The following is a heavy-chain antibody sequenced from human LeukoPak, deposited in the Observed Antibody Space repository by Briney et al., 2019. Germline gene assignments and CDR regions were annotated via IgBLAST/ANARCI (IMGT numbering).Heavy chain of an antibody. Sequence: PSQTLSLTCAISGDSFSSNSATWNWIRQSPSRGLEGLGRTCYRSKLYNDYAVSVKSRITINPDTSKNQFSLQLNSVTPEDTALYYCARYDPGATTFDYWGQGTLVTVSS. CDR2: TCYRSKLYN. V-gene: IGHV6-1*01. D-gene: IGHD1-1*01. CDR3: ARYDPGATTFDY. J-gene: IGHJ4*02. CDR1: GDSFSSNSAT.